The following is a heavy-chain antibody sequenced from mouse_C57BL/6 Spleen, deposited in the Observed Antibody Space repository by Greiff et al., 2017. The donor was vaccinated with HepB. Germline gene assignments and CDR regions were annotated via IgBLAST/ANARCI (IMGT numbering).Heavy chain of an antibody. CDR1: GFTFSSYA. CDR3: ARVRDYDGAWFAY. V-gene: IGHV5-4*03. Sequence: EVNVVESGGGLVKPGGSLKLSCAASGFTFSSYAMSWVRQTPEKRLEWVATISDGGSYTYYPDNVKGRFTISRDNAKNNLYLQMSHLKSEDTAMYYCARVRDYDGAWFAYWGQGTLVTVSA. CDR2: ISDGGSYT. D-gene: IGHD2-4*01. J-gene: IGHJ3*01.